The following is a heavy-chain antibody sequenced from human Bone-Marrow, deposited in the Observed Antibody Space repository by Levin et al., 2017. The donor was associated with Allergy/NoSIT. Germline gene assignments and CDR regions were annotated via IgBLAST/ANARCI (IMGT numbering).Heavy chain of an antibody. Sequence: GGSLRLSCAASGFIFSDDHMDWVRQVPGEGLEWVGRSRNRASSYTTEYAASVRGRFSVSRDDSRDSLFLQMDNLKTEATAVYYCARSRVGSSPFDDWGHGILVTVSS. CDR3: ARSRVGSSPFDD. D-gene: IGHD1-26*01. CDR1: GFIFSDDH. V-gene: IGHV3-72*01. CDR2: SRNRASSYTT. J-gene: IGHJ4*01.